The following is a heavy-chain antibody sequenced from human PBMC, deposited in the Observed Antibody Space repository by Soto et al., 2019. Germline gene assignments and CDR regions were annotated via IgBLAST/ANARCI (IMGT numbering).Heavy chain of an antibody. CDR3: ALRYDNRFY. Sequence: PGESLKISCKGSGYSFTSYWIGWVRQMPGKGLEWMGIIYPGDSDTRYSPSFQGQVTISADKSISTAYLQWSSSVTAADTAVYYCALRYDNRFYWGQGTLVTVSS. CDR2: IYPGDSDT. D-gene: IGHD3-9*01. J-gene: IGHJ4*02. CDR1: GYSFTSYW. V-gene: IGHV5-51*01.